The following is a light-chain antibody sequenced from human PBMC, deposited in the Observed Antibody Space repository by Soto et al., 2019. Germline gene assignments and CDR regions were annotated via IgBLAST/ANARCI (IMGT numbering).Light chain of an antibody. J-gene: IGKJ1*01. CDR1: ESVTSS. CDR2: AAS. CDR3: QQCGSSPWT. Sequence: EIVFTKSPGTLSLSPGERATLSCRASESVTSSLAWYQQKPGQAPRLLIYAASSRATGIPDRFSGGGSGTDFTLTISRLEPEDFAVYYCQQCGSSPWTFGQGTTVDIK. V-gene: IGKV3-20*01.